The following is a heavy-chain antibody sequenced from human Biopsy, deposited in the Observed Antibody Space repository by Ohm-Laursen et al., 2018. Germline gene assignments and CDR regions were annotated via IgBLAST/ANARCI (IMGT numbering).Heavy chain of an antibody. D-gene: IGHD6-19*01. CDR3: ARNTGWYGDLYYFDY. CDR2: INPSGSTT. CDR1: GYSFTSYY. J-gene: IGHJ4*02. V-gene: IGHV1-46*01. Sequence: ASVKVSCKASGYSFTSYYMHWVRQAPGQGLEWMGMINPSGSTTSYSQIFQGRVTMTRDTSKSTVYMELSSLRSADTAVYFCARNTGWYGDLYYFDYWGQGTLVIVSS.